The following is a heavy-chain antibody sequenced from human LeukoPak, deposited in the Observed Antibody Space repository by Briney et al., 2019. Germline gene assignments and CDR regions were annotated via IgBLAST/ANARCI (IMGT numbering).Heavy chain of an antibody. J-gene: IGHJ2*01. CDR2: IYYSGST. CDR3: ARVYYSNGYDYWYFDL. V-gene: IGHV4-59*01. CDR1: GGSISGYY. D-gene: IGHD6-25*01. Sequence: SETLSLTCTVSGGSISGYYWSWIRQPPGKGLEWIGYIYYSGSTNYNPSLKSRVTISVDTSKNQFSLKLSSVTAADTAVCYCARVYYSNGYDYWYFDLWGRGTLVTVSS.